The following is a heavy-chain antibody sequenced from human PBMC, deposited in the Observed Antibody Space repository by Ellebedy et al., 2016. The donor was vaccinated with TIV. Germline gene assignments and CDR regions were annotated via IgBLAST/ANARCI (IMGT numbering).Heavy chain of an antibody. CDR2: INWNGGST. CDR1: GLTFDDYG. D-gene: IGHD4-17*01. V-gene: IGHV3-20*04. J-gene: IGHJ4*02. Sequence: PGGSLRLSCAASGLTFDDYGMSWVRQAPGKGLEWVSGINWNGGSTGYADFAKGRFTISRDNAKNSLYLQMNSLRAEDTALYYCGRVGVGDLRPYYFDYWGQGTLVTVSS. CDR3: GRVGVGDLRPYYFDY.